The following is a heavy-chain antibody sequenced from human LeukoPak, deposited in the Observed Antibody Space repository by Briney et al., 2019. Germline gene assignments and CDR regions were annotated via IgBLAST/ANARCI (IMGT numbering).Heavy chain of an antibody. CDR2: ISSSGSTR. V-gene: IGHV3-11*01. Sequence: PGGSLRLSCAASGVTLSTYAMSWARQAPGKGLEWVSYISSSGSTRYYADSVKGRFTISRDNARKSIYLQMNSLRAEDTAVYYCARAAGWLDPWGQGSLVIVSS. J-gene: IGHJ5*02. CDR1: GVTLSTYA. D-gene: IGHD6-13*01. CDR3: ARAAGWLDP.